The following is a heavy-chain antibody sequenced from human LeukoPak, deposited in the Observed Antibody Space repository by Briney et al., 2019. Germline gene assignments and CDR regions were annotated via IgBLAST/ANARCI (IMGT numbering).Heavy chain of an antibody. D-gene: IGHD7-27*01. V-gene: IGHV3-20*04. CDR3: ARVWAWGSGNYFDN. J-gene: IGHJ4*02. CDR1: GFTFDAFG. CDR2: LRGDAGST. Sequence: PGGSLRLSCAASGFTFDAFGLTWVRQAPGKGLEWVSALRGDAGSTGYADSVKGRFTISRDNAKNSLNLQMTSLRVEDTALYYCARVWAWGSGNYFDNWGQGTLVTVSS.